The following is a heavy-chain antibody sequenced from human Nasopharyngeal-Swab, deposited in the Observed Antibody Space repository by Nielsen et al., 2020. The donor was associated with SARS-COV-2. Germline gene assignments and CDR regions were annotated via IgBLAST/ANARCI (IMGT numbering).Heavy chain of an antibody. CDR1: GFTFSSYW. Sequence: GESLKISCAASGFTFSSYWMHWVRQAPGKGLVWVSRSDGSSTSYADSVKGRFTISRDNAKNTLYLQMNNLRAEDTAVYYCALIGGYFDYWGQGTLVTVSS. V-gene: IGHV3-74*01. CDR3: ALIGGYFDY. D-gene: IGHD2/OR15-2a*01. CDR2: SDGSST. J-gene: IGHJ4*02.